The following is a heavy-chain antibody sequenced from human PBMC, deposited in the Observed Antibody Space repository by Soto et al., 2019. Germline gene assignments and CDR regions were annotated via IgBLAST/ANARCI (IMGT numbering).Heavy chain of an antibody. CDR1: GGTFSSYA. V-gene: IGHV1-69*13. CDR2: IIPIFGTA. D-gene: IGHD2-15*01. J-gene: IGHJ6*02. Sequence: ASVKVSCTASGGTFSSYAISWVRQAPGQGLEWMGGIIPIFGTANYAQKFQGRVTITADESTSTAYMELSSLRSEDTAVYYCARVPGIVVVVAATYGMDVWGQGTTVTVSS. CDR3: ARVPGIVVVVAATYGMDV.